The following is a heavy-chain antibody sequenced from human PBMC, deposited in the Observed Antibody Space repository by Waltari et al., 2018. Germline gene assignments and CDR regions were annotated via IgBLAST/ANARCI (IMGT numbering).Heavy chain of an antibody. CDR3: ARHDYGGY. J-gene: IGHJ4*02. D-gene: IGHD4-17*01. CDR2: IQSEGTT. V-gene: IGHV3-66*04. CDR1: GFTVSSDF. Sequence: EVHLVESGGGLVQPGGSLGLSCAASGFTVSSDFMIWVRQGPGRGLEWVSVIQSEGTTYYADSVKGRFTVSRDTSKNTVYLQINSLRDEDTAVYYCARHDYGGYWGQGTLVTVSS.